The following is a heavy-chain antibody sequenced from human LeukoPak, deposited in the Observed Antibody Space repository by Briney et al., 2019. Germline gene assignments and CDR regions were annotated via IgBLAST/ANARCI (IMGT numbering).Heavy chain of an antibody. Sequence: SETLSLTCTVSGYSISSGYYWGWIRQPPGKGLEWIGNIYHSGSTYYNPSLKSRVTISADIFKNQFSLRLSSVTAADTAVYYCATISGSYGDGFDIWGQGTMVTVSS. D-gene: IGHD1-26*01. CDR1: GYSISSGYY. CDR3: ATISGSYGDGFDI. J-gene: IGHJ3*02. CDR2: IYHSGST. V-gene: IGHV4-38-2*02.